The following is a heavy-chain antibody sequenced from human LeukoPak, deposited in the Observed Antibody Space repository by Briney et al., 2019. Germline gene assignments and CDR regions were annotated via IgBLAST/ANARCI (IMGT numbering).Heavy chain of an antibody. Sequence: PGGSLRLSCVASAFAFSSNWMSWVRQAPGKGLEWVAIIHIDGTTYYADSLRGRFTISRDLSRNTVSLQTNSLRAEDTAVYYCARNRNWYFGLWGRGTLVTVSS. V-gene: IGHV3-66*01. CDR2: IHIDGTT. J-gene: IGHJ2*01. CDR3: ARNRNWYFGL. CDR1: AFAFSSNW.